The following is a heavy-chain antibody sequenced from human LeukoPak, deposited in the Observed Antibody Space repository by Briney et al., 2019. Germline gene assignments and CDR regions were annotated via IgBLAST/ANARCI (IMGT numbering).Heavy chain of an antibody. J-gene: IGHJ4*02. CDR1: GFTFSSYG. V-gene: IGHV3-23*01. Sequence: PGGSLRLSCAASGFTFSSYGMSWVRQAPGKGLEWVSAISGSGGSTYYADSVKGRFTISRDNSKNTLYLQMNSLRAEDTAVYYCAKDGSTASITMVRGVIPIPYYFDYWGQGTLVTVSS. D-gene: IGHD3-10*01. CDR2: ISGSGGST. CDR3: AKDGSTASITMVRGVIPIPYYFDY.